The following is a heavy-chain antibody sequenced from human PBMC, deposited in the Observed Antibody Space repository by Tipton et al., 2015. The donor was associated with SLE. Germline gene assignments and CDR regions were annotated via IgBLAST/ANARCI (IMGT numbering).Heavy chain of an antibody. Sequence: TLSLTCAVSGGSISSYYWSWIRQPPGKGLEWIGYIYYSGSTNYNPSLKSRVTISVDTSKNQFSLKLSSVTAADTAVYYCATAGITGTPGWFDPWGQGTLVTVSS. CDR2: IYYSGST. J-gene: IGHJ5*02. CDR1: GGSISSYY. D-gene: IGHD1-20*01. V-gene: IGHV4-59*12. CDR3: ATAGITGTPGWFDP.